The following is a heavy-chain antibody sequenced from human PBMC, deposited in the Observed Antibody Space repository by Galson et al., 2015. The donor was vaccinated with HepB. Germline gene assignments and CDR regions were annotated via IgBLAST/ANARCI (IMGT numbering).Heavy chain of an antibody. J-gene: IGHJ4*02. D-gene: IGHD3-16*01. CDR2: KDRRGGKT. Sequence: SMRTSCAASEFSFSDFAMTWVRQAPGTGLEWVSTKDRRGGKTISADYVRARFTNSRDNPKNTLYVQMNNLRADETAVYYCMKDRGPADKCSDAVCLAYWGPGTLVTVSS. V-gene: IGHV3-23*01. CDR1: EFSFSDFA. CDR3: MKDRGPADKCSDAVCLAY.